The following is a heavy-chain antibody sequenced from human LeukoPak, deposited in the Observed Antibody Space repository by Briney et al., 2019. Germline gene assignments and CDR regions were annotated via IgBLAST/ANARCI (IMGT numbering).Heavy chain of an antibody. J-gene: IGHJ4*02. CDR2: ISYDGSNK. V-gene: IGHV3-30*03. Sequence: GGSLRLSCAASGFTFSSYGMHWVRQAPGKGLEWVAVISYDGSNKYYADSVRGRFTISRDNSKNTLYLQMNSLRAEDTAVYYCARVPLWFSFDYWGQGTLVTVSS. CDR1: GFTFSSYG. D-gene: IGHD3-10*01. CDR3: ARVPLWFSFDY.